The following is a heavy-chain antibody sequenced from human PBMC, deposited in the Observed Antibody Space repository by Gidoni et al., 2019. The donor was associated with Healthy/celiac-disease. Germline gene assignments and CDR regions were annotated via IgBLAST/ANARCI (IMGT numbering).Heavy chain of an antibody. V-gene: IGHV3-30-3*01. CDR3: ARDTSLRFLEWFFDY. Sequence: QVQLVESGGGVVQPGRSLRLSCAASGFTFSSYAMHWVRQAPGKGLEWVAVISYDGSNNYYADSVKGRFTTSRDNSKNTLYLQMNSLRAEDTAVYYCARDTSLRFLEWFFDYWGQGTLVTVSS. CDR2: ISYDGSNN. D-gene: IGHD3-3*01. CDR1: GFTFSSYA. J-gene: IGHJ4*02.